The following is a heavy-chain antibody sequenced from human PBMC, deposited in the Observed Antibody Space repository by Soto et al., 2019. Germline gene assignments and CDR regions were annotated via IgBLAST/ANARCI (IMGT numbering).Heavy chain of an antibody. V-gene: IGHV1-69*01. J-gene: IGHJ4*02. Sequence: QVQLVQSGAEVKKPGSSVKVSCKASGGTFSSYAISWVRQAPGQGLEWMGGIIPIFGTANYALKFQGRVTITADESTSTAYMELSSLRSEDTAVYYCARVKRSSSWRGQIGPWVEYFDYWGQGTLVTVSS. CDR2: IIPIFGTA. CDR3: ARVKRSSSWRGQIGPWVEYFDY. CDR1: GGTFSSYA. D-gene: IGHD6-6*01.